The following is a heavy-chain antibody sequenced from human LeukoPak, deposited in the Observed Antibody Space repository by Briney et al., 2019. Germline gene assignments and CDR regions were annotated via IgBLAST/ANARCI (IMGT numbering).Heavy chain of an antibody. Sequence: GSSVKVSCKASGGTFSSYAISWVRQAPGQGLEWMGGIIPIFGTANYAKKFQGRVTITTVESTSTAYMELSSLRSEDTAVYYCARGKTNYYDSSGYYYFDYWGQGTLVTVSS. CDR1: GGTFSSYA. CDR3: ARGKTNYYDSSGYYYFDY. D-gene: IGHD3-22*01. J-gene: IGHJ4*02. CDR2: IIPIFGTA. V-gene: IGHV1-69*05.